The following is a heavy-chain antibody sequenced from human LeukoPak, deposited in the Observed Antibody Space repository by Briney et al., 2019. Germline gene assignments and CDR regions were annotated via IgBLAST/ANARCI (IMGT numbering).Heavy chain of an antibody. J-gene: IGHJ4*02. V-gene: IGHV3-33*01. D-gene: IGHD2-15*01. CDR1: RFTFENYG. CDR2: IWFDGSNE. Sequence: GRSLRLSCAASRFTFENYGMHWVRQAPGKGLEWVAVIWFDGSNEYYADSVKGRFTVSRDNSKNTLYLQMNSLRAEDTAVYYCARYCSGGSCSDWGQGTLVTVSS. CDR3: ARYCSGGSCSD.